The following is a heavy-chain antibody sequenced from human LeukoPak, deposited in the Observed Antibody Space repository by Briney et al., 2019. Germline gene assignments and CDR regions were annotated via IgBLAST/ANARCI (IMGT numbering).Heavy chain of an antibody. D-gene: IGHD2-2*02. CDR1: GYTFTGYY. CDR2: INPNSGGT. Sequence: GASVKVSCKASGYTFTGYYMHWVRQAPGQGLEWMGWINPNSGGTNYAQKFQGRVTMTRDTSISTAYMELSRLRSDDTAVYYCATTRELLYRNWFDPWGQGTLVTVSS. J-gene: IGHJ5*02. V-gene: IGHV1-2*02. CDR3: ATTRELLYRNWFDP.